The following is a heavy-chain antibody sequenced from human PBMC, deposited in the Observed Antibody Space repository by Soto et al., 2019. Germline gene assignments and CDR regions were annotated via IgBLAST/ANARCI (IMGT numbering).Heavy chain of an antibody. V-gene: IGHV3-48*02. CDR3: ARVICSSTSCYGGYYGMDV. CDR1: GFSFSSYR. Sequence: VGSLRLSCAASGFSFSSYRMNWVRQAPGKGLEWVSYISRSSSTMSYADSVKGRFTISRDNAMNSLYLQMNSLRDEDTAVYYCARVICSSTSCYGGYYGMDVWGQGTTVTVSS. D-gene: IGHD2-2*01. J-gene: IGHJ6*02. CDR2: ISRSSSTM.